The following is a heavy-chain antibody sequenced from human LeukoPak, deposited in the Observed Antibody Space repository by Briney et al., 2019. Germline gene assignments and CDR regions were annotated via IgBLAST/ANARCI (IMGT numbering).Heavy chain of an antibody. CDR1: GGSFSGYF. J-gene: IGHJ6*03. V-gene: IGHV4-34*01. Sequence: PSETLSLTCAVYGGSFSGYFWSWIRQPPGKGLEWIWEIHDSGGTKYNPSLTSRVTISLDASKNQLSFMLSSVTAADTTVYYFARVRRDSGGSNYCYFYYMAVWGKGNTVT. CDR3: ARVRRDSGGSNYCYFYYMAV. D-gene: IGHD2-15*01. CDR2: IHDSGGT.